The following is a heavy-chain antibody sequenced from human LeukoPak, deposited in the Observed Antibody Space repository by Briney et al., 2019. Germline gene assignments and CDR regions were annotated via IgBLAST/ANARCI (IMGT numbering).Heavy chain of an antibody. Sequence: PGGSLRLSCAASGFTFSSYALSWVRQAPGKGLERVSAINYSGGTTYYADSVKGRFTISRDNSKYTLYLQMNSLRVEDTAVYFCAKVGTWTYWGQGTLVTVSS. CDR3: AKVGTWTY. CDR1: GFTFSSYA. J-gene: IGHJ4*02. V-gene: IGHV3-23*01. CDR2: INYSGGTT. D-gene: IGHD3/OR15-3a*01.